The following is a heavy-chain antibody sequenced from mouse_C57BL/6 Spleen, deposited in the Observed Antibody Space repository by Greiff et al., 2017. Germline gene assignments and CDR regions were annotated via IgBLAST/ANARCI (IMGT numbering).Heavy chain of an antibody. CDR3: ARSSIYYGPYYAMDY. CDR2: INPNNGGT. Sequence: EVQLQQSGPELVKPGASVKMSCKASGYTFTDYNMHWVKQSHGKSLEWIGYINPNNGGTSYNQKFKGKATLTVTKSSSTAYMELRSLTSEDSAVYYCARSSIYYGPYYAMDYWGQGTSVTVSS. CDR1: GYTFTDYN. D-gene: IGHD2-1*01. V-gene: IGHV1-22*01. J-gene: IGHJ4*01.